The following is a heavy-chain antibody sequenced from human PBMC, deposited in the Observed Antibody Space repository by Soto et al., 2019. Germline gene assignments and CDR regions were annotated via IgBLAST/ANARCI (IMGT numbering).Heavy chain of an antibody. CDR2: IFYSGNT. V-gene: IGHV4-59*01. CDR3: ARDSGYGDPFDY. Sequence: SETLSLTCAVYGGSFSGYYWSWIRQPPGKGLEWIGYIFYSGNTNYNPSLRSRVTISVDTSKNQFSLKLTSVTVADTAVYYCARDSGYGDPFDYWGQGTLVTVSS. D-gene: IGHD4-17*01. CDR1: GGSFSGYY. J-gene: IGHJ4*02.